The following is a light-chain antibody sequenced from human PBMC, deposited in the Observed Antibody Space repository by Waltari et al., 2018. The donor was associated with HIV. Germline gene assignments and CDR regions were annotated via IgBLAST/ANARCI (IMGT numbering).Light chain of an antibody. J-gene: IGLJ3*02. V-gene: IGLV3-21*02. CDR1: SIGSKR. CDR2: DDR. Sequence: SYVLSQPPSVSVAPGQTATIPCGGDSIGSKRGKWYQQRPSKAHLLVLYDDRDRPSGIPERFSGSNSGNMATLTITRVAVVDEADYYCQVWDESTDYVMVFGGGTKLTVL. CDR3: QVWDESTDYVMV.